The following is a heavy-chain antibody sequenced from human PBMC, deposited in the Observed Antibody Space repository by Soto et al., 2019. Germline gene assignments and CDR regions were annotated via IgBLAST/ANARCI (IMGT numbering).Heavy chain of an antibody. V-gene: IGHV4-39*01. D-gene: IGHD3-9*01. Sequence: QLQLQESGPGLVKPSETLSLTCTVSGGSISSRYYWGWIRQAPGKGLEWIGSIDYSGSTYYKPSLKSRVTISVDTSRNKFSLRLSSVTAADTAVYYCARHIPAVTGYIGGHFDYWGQGTLVTVSS. J-gene: IGHJ4*02. CDR2: IDYSGST. CDR3: ARHIPAVTGYIGGHFDY. CDR1: GGSISSRYY.